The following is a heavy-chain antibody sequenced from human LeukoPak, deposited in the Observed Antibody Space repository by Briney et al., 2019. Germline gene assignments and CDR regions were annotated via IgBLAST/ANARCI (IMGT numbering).Heavy chain of an antibody. D-gene: IGHD3-3*01. CDR1: GFTFSDYY. V-gene: IGHV3-11*01. CDR3: ARVDGVKNYDRNTGGYYYYYMDV. CDR2: ISSSGSTI. Sequence: GGSLRLSCAASGFTFSDYYMSWIRQAPGKGLEWVSYISSSGSTIYYADSVKGRFTISRDNAKNSLYLQMNSLRAEDTAVYYCARVDGVKNYDRNTGGYYYYYMDVWGKGTTVTVSS. J-gene: IGHJ6*03.